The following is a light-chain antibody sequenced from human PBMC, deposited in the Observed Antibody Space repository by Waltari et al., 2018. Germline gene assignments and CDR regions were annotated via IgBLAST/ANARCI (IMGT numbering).Light chain of an antibody. Sequence: QSALTQPRSASGSPGHSVTTSCTGPSRDVAGDTFLPRYQQHPGKAPKHMISEVEQRPSGVPDRFSGSKSGNTASLTISGLQAEDEADYYCCSYADTYTSYVIFGGGTKVTVL. CDR2: EVE. CDR3: CSYADTYTSYVI. CDR1: SRDVAGDTF. V-gene: IGLV2-11*01. J-gene: IGLJ2*01.